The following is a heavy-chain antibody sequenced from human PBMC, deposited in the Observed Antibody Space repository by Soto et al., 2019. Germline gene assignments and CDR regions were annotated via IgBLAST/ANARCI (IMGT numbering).Heavy chain of an antibody. Sequence: PGESLKLSCQGSGYSFTSYCIGWLRQLPGKVLEWMGIIYPGDSDTRYSPSFQGQVTISADKSISTAYLQWSSLKASDTAMYYCARVPRIAAAGTYSYGMDGWGQGNTVTVSS. CDR1: GYSFTSYC. J-gene: IGHJ6*02. D-gene: IGHD6-13*01. CDR2: IYPGDSDT. CDR3: ARVPRIAAAGTYSYGMDG. V-gene: IGHV5-51*01.